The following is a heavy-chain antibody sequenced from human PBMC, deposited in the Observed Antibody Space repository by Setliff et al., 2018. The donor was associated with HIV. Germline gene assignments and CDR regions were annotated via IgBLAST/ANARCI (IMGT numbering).Heavy chain of an antibody. J-gene: IGHJ4*02. CDR2: IDTNTGDP. D-gene: IGHD3-22*01. CDR3: ARGAYQYYDSSGYYQGNFDY. V-gene: IGHV7-4-1*02. CDR1: GYTFTSFA. Sequence: ASVKVSCKASGYTFTSFAMNWVRQAPGQGLEWMGWIDTNTGDPTYAQDFTGRFVFSLDTSVSTAYLQISSLKAEDTAVYYCARGAYQYYDSSGYYQGNFDYWGQGTLVTVSS.